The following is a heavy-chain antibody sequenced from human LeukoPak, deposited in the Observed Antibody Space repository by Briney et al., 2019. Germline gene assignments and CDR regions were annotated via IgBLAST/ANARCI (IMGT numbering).Heavy chain of an antibody. D-gene: IGHD2-2*01. CDR1: GGSISSYY. Sequence: SETLSLTCNVSGGSISSYYWSWIRQPPGKGLEWIGYIYHSGSTYYNPSLKSRVTISVDRSKNQFSLKLSSVTAADTAVYYCARIYHSTRYNWFDPWGQGTLVTVSS. V-gene: IGHV4-59*12. CDR2: IYHSGST. J-gene: IGHJ5*02. CDR3: ARIYHSTRYNWFDP.